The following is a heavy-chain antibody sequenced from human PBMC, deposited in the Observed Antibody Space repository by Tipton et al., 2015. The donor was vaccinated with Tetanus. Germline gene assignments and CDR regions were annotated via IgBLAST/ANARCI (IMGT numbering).Heavy chain of an antibody. CDR1: GGLITTGGYS. D-gene: IGHD5-24*01. V-gene: IGHV4-61*08. CDR3: ARTTRRWLHPDY. J-gene: IGHJ4*02. Sequence: TLSLTCTVSGGLITTGGYSWGWIRQPPGQGLEWIAYIFYNGRTQYSPSLKSRVTISVDTAQNQFSLQLRSVTAADTAIYYCARTTRRWLHPDYWGQGTLVTVSS. CDR2: IFYNGRT.